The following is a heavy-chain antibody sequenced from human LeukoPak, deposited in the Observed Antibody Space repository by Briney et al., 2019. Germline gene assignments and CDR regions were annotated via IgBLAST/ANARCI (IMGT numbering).Heavy chain of an antibody. V-gene: IGHV4-4*07. J-gene: IGHJ3*02. CDR3: AKIKRAKSANRAPPFNI. CDR1: GGSISSYY. D-gene: IGHD1-14*01. CDR2: IYTSGST. Sequence: SETLSLTCTVSGGSISSYYWSWIRQPAGKGLEWIGRIYTSGSTNYNPSLKSRVTMSVDTSKNQFSLKLSSVTAADTAVYYCAKIKRAKSANRAPPFNIWAQGTRVPVFS.